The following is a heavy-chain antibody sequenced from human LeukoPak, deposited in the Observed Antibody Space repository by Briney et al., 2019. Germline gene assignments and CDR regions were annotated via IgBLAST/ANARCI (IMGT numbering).Heavy chain of an antibody. D-gene: IGHD3-10*01. CDR3: AKDLMGLTMVRGVIGGILDY. J-gene: IGHJ4*02. CDR2: ISGSSGST. V-gene: IGHV3-23*01. Sequence: PGGSLRLSCAASGFTFSSYAMSWVRQAPGKGLEWVSAISGSSGSTYYADSVKGRFTIDRDNSKNTLYLQMNSLRGEDTAVYYGAKDLMGLTMVRGVIGGILDYWGQGTLVTVSS. CDR1: GFTFSSYA.